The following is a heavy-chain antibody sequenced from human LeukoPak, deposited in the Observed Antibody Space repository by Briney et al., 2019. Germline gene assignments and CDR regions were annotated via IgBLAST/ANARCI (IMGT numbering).Heavy chain of an antibody. CDR2: ISWNSGSI. CDR1: GFTFDDYA. Sequence: GGSLRLSCAASGFTFDDYAMHWVRQAPGKGLEWVSGISWNSGSIGYADSVKGRFTISRDNAKNSLYLQMNSLRAEDTALHYCAKDIGPAATYFDYWGQGTLVTVSS. CDR3: AKDIGPAATYFDY. J-gene: IGHJ4*02. D-gene: IGHD2-2*01. V-gene: IGHV3-9*01.